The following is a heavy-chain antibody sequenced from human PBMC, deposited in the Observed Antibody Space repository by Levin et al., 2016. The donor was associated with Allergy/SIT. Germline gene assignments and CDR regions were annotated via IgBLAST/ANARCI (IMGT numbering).Heavy chain of an antibody. CDR2: ISNDGSSK. D-gene: IGHD4-17*01. CDR3: AKATVTSLAFYYFGMDV. Sequence: GGSLRLSCVASGFTFSSFAMHWVRQAPGKGLEWVAVISNDGSSKYCADSVKGRFTISRDNSKNTLYLQMNSLRPEDTALYYCAKATVTSLAFYYFGMDVWGQGTTVTVSS. CDR1: GFTFSSFA. J-gene: IGHJ6*02. V-gene: IGHV3-30*18.